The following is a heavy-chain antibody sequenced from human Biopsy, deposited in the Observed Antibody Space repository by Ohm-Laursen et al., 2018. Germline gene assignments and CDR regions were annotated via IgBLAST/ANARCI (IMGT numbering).Heavy chain of an antibody. CDR2: IYSGDST. CDR1: GFVVSGTQ. Sequence: GSLRLSCTASGFVVSGTQMSWVRQAPRKGLEWVSVIYSGDSTYYADSVKGRFTISRDESKNTLYLQMNRLRAEDKAVYHCARATYSSGHKIDSWGQGTLVTVSS. J-gene: IGHJ4*02. D-gene: IGHD6-25*01. CDR3: ARATYSSGHKIDS. V-gene: IGHV3-53*01.